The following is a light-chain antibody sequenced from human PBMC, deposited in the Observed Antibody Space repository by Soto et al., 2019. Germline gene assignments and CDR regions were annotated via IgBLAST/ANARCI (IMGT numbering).Light chain of an antibody. J-gene: IGKJ2*01. CDR2: DAS. V-gene: IGKV3-11*01. CDR3: QQRNNWPPGYT. CDR1: QGVPYY. Sequence: EVVLTQSPGTLSLSPGEKATLSCRASQGVPYYLAWYQQKPGQAPRLLIYDASKRATAVPARFSGSGSGTDFTLTISSLEPEDFAVYYCQQRNNWPPGYTFGQGTKLEI.